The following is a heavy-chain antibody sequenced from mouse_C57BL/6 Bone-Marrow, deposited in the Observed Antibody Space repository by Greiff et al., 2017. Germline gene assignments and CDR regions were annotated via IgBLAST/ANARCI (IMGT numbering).Heavy chain of an antibody. V-gene: IGHV5-6*01. CDR2: LSSGGSYT. D-gene: IGHD1-1*01. Sequence: EVHLVESGGDLVKPRGSLKLSCAASGFTFSSYGMSWVRQTPDKRLEWVATLSSGGSYTYYPDSVKGRFTISRDNAKNTLYLQMSSLKSEDTAMYYCASLYYYGSSFVRDYFYSWGQGTTLPVSS. CDR1: GFTFSSYG. J-gene: IGHJ2*01. CDR3: ASLYYYGSSFVRDYFYS.